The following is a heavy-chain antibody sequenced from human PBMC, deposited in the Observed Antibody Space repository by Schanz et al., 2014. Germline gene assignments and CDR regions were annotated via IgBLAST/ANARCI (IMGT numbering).Heavy chain of an antibody. CDR3: ARGFDFWDR. J-gene: IGHJ4*02. D-gene: IGHD3-3*01. CDR2: INGYNGHT. Sequence: QVQLVQSGAEVKKPGASVKVSCKASGYTFNNYTYVMIWVRQAPGQGLEWMGWINGYNGHTLYAQKFQGRVTMTTDTSTSTAYMELRSLRSDDTAVYYCARGFDFWDRWGQGTLXIVSS. CDR1: GYTFNNYTYV. V-gene: IGHV1-18*01.